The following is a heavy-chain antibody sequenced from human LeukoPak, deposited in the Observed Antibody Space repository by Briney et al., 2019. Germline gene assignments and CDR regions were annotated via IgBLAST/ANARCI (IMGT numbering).Heavy chain of an antibody. D-gene: IGHD4-17*01. CDR2: IKEDGSEK. V-gene: IGHV3-7*01. CDR3: ATTLTVTTGFY. Sequence: GGSLRLSCAASGFTFSSYWMSWVRQAPGKGLEWVANIKEDGSEKYYVDSVKGRFTISRDNAENSLYLQMHGLRAEDTAVYYCATTLTVTTGFYWGQGTLVTVSS. CDR1: GFTFSSYW. J-gene: IGHJ4*02.